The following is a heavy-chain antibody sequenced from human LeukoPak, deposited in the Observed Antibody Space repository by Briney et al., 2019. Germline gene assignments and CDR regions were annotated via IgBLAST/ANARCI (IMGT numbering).Heavy chain of an antibody. V-gene: IGHV5-51*01. CDR3: ARHSKSRATRPDY. Sequence: GESLKISCKGSGYSFTSYWIGWVRQMPGKGLEWMGIIYPGDSDTRYSPSFQGRVTISADKSISTAYLQWSSLKASDTAMYYCARHSKSRATRPDYWGQGTLVTVSS. CDR2: IYPGDSDT. CDR1: GYSFTSYW. J-gene: IGHJ4*02. D-gene: IGHD5-24*01.